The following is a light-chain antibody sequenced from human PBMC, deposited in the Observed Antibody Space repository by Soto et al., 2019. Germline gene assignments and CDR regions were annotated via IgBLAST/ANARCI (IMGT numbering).Light chain of an antibody. J-gene: IGLJ1*01. CDR3: LLYYGGSYV. V-gene: IGLV2-14*01. CDR2: EVS. Sequence: QSVLTQPASVSGPPGQSITISCTGTSSDVGAYNHVSWYQQHPGKAPKLMIYEVSNRPSGVSNRFSGSKSGNTASLTISGLQAEDEADYYCLLYYGGSYVFGAGTKVTVL. CDR1: SSDVGAYNH.